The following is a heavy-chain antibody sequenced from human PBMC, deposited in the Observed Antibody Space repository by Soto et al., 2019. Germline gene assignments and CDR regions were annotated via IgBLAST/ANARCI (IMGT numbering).Heavy chain of an antibody. D-gene: IGHD3-22*01. Sequence: PSETLSLTCTVSGGSISSYYWSWIRQPPGKGLEWIGYIYYSGSTNYNPSLKSRVTISVDTSKKQFSLKLSSVTSADTAVYYCARVDYYYSSVYTSWGQGTLVTVSS. CDR1: GGSISSYY. J-gene: IGHJ4*02. V-gene: IGHV4-59*01. CDR3: ARVDYYYSSVYTS. CDR2: IYYSGST.